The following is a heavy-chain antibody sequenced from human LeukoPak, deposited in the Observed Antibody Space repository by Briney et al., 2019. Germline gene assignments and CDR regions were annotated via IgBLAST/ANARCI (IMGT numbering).Heavy chain of an antibody. CDR1: GFSLSNARMG. D-gene: IGHD4-17*01. J-gene: IGHJ4*02. V-gene: IGHV2-26*01. CDR3: AWVVYDYGDYTASDY. Sequence: ESGPTLVNPTETLTLTCTVSGFSLSNARMGVSWIRQPPGKALEWLAHIFSNDEKSYSTSLKSRLTISKDTSKSQVVLTMTNMDPVDTATYYCAWVVYDYGDYTASDYWGQGTLVTVSS. CDR2: IFSNDEK.